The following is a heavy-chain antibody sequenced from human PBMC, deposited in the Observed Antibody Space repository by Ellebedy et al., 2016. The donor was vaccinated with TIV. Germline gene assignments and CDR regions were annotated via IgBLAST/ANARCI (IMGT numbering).Heavy chain of an antibody. CDR2: ISYDGSNK. J-gene: IGHJ6*02. Sequence: GESLKISXAASGFTFSSYGMHWVRQAPGKGLEWVAVISYDGSNKYYADSVKGRFTISRDNSKNTLYLQMNSLRAEDTAVNYCAKDHRTQGRAVGMDVWGQGTTVTVSS. V-gene: IGHV3-30*18. CDR1: GFTFSSYG. CDR3: AKDHRTQGRAVGMDV.